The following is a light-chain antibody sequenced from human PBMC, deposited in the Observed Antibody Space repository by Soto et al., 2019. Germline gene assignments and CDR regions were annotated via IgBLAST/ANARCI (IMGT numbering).Light chain of an antibody. CDR3: QHRSNWPWT. V-gene: IGKV3-11*01. CDR2: DAS. Sequence: EIVLTQSPATLSLSPGERATLSCRASQSISSYLAWYQQKPGRAPRLLIYDASNRATGIPARFSGGGSGTDFTPTISSLEPEDFAVYYCQHRSNWPWTFGQGTKVEIK. J-gene: IGKJ1*01. CDR1: QSISSY.